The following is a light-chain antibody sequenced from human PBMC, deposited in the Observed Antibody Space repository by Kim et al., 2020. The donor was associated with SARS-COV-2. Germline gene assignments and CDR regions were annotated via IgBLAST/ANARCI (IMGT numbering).Light chain of an antibody. CDR2: SAS. CDR3: QQTHTVPPT. CDR1: QNINTY. V-gene: IGKV1-39*01. Sequence: CSSVRDKATITCRARQNINTYLNWYQQQPGQAPKLLIHSASSLQSGVPSTFSGSGSGTDFALTITSLKPEDTATYFCQQTHTVPPTFGQGTKLEI. J-gene: IGKJ2*01.